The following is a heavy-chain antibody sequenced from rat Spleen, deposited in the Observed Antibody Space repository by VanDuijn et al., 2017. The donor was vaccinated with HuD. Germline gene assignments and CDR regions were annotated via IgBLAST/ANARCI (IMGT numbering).Heavy chain of an antibody. Sequence: EVQLVESDGGLVQPGRSLKLSCAASGFTFTDFFMAWVRQAPTKGLEWVATISYDASSTYYRDSVKGRFTISRDNAKSTLYLQMDSLRSEDTATYYCARAGYLRDWYFDFWGPGTMVIVSS. J-gene: IGHJ1*01. D-gene: IGHD2-2*01. CDR2: ISYDASST. CDR1: GFTFTDFF. CDR3: ARAGYLRDWYFDF. V-gene: IGHV5-29*01.